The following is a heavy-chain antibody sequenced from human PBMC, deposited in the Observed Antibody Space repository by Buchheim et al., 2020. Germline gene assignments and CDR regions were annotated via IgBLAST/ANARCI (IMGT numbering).Heavy chain of an antibody. CDR3: ARVYDYYYGMDV. CDR1: GFTFSSYE. CDR2: ISSSGSNI. Sequence: EVQLVESGGGLVQPGGSLRLSCAASGFTFSSYEMTWVRQAPGKGLEWVSYISSSGSNIYYADSVKGRVTLSRDNTKKSLYLQMNSLRAEDTAVYYCARVYDYYYGMDVWGQGTT. V-gene: IGHV3-48*03. J-gene: IGHJ6*02.